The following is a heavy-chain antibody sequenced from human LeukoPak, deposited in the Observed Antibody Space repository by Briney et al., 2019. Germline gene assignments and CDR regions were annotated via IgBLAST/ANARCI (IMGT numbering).Heavy chain of an antibody. CDR2: IYYSGST. V-gene: IGHV4-39*07. CDR3: ARESHSGGSSGHYPYAFDI. Sequence: SETLSLTCTVSGGSISSNSYYWGWIRQPPGKGLEWIGSIYYSGSTYYNPSLKSRVTISVDTSKNQFSLKLSSVTAADTAVYYCARESHSGGSSGHYPYAFDIWGQGTMVTVSS. J-gene: IGHJ3*02. D-gene: IGHD3-22*01. CDR1: GGSISSNSYY.